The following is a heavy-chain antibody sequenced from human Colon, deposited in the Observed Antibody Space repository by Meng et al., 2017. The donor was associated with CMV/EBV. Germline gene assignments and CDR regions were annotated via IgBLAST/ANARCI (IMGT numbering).Heavy chain of an antibody. Sequence: QGVGSGGDLVQPGGSLRLSCAASGFTVSSTHMSWVRQAPGKGLEWVSVIYSGGSTFYADSVKGRFTISRDNSKNTLYLQMNSLSAEDTAVYYCARGYSGTSSWGQGTLVTVSS. J-gene: IGHJ4*02. V-gene: IGHV3-66*01. CDR3: ARGYSGTSS. D-gene: IGHD1-26*01. CDR1: GFTVSSTH. CDR2: IYSGGST.